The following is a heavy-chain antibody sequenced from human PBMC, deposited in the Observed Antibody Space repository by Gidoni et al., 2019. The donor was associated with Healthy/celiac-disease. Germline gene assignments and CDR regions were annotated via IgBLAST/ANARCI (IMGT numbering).Heavy chain of an antibody. Sequence: EVQLVESGGGLVKPGGSLRLSCAASGFTFSNAWMSWVRQAPGKGLEWVGRIKSKTDGGTTDYAAPVKGRFTISRDDSKNTLYLQMNSLKTEDTAVYYCTTRIQLWFHAFDIWGQGTMVTVSS. D-gene: IGHD5-18*01. CDR1: GFTFSNAW. CDR3: TTRIQLWFHAFDI. V-gene: IGHV3-15*01. J-gene: IGHJ3*02. CDR2: IKSKTDGGTT.